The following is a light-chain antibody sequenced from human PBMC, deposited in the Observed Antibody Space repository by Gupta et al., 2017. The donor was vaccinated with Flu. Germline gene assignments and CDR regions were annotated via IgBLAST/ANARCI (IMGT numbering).Light chain of an antibody. CDR2: DDN. V-gene: IGLV3-21*02. CDR1: DIGTKS. Sequence: SYVLTPPPSVSVAPGQTARITCGGNDIGTKSVHWYQQKPGQAPVVVIYDDNDRPSGIPERISGSNSGNTATLTITKVEAGDEADYFCQVWHISSDHLRVFGGGTKLTVL. CDR3: QVWHISSDHLRV. J-gene: IGLJ2*01.